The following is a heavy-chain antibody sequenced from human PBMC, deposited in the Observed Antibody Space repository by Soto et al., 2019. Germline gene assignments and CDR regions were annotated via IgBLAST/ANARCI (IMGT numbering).Heavy chain of an antibody. CDR2: ISGGGGRT. CDR1: GFTFSSYA. J-gene: IGHJ5*02. V-gene: IGHV3-23*01. Sequence: EVQLLESGGGLVQPVESLRVACAASGFTFSSYATSWVRHAPGKGLEWVSAISGGGGRTHYADSVKGRFTIFRDNFKNTRYLQMNSLRVEDTAVYYCEMHYGDYFGSVCTWGQGTLVTVSS. D-gene: IGHD4-17*01. CDR3: EMHYGDYFGSVCT.